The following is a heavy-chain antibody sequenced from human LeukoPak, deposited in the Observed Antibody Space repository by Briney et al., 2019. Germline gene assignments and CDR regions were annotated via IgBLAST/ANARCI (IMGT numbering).Heavy chain of an antibody. V-gene: IGHV3-7*01. CDR3: AIGFTVTPNYFDD. J-gene: IGHJ4*02. CDR2: IKQEGSEK. Sequence: GGSLRLSCAASGFTFSSYWMSWVRQAPGKGLEWVANIKQEGSEKFYVDSVKGRFTISRDNAKNSLFLQMDSLRAEDTAVYSCAIGFTVTPNYFDDWGQGTLVTDSS. CDR1: GFTFSSYW. D-gene: IGHD4-17*01.